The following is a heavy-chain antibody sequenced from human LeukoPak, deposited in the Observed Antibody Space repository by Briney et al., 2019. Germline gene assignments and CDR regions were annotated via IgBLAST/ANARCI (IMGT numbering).Heavy chain of an antibody. Sequence: GGSLRLSCAASGFTFSSYAMSWVRQAPGKGLGWVSGISGSGSSTNYADSVKGRFTISRDNSKNTLYLQMNSLRAEDTAVYYCAKDSAKKYDDYWGQGTPVTVSS. D-gene: IGHD2/OR15-2a*01. J-gene: IGHJ4*02. CDR2: ISGSGSST. CDR1: GFTFSSYA. CDR3: AKDSAKKYDDY. V-gene: IGHV3-23*01.